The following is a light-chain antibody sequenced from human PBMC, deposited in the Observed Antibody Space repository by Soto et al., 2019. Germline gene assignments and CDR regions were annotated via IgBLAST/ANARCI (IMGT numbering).Light chain of an antibody. J-gene: IGKJ1*01. CDR3: QQYNNWPQT. V-gene: IGKV3-15*01. CDR1: QSLRSS. Sequence: ETMMTQSPDTLSVSLGDRATLSCRASQSLRSSLAWYQQKPGQAPRLLICDASTRATGIPARFSGSGSGTDFTLTISGLQSEDFAVYYCQQYNNWPQTFGQGTKVDIK. CDR2: DAS.